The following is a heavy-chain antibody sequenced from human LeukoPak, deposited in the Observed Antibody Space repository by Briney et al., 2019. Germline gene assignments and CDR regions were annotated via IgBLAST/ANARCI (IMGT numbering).Heavy chain of an antibody. CDR2: IYYSGST. J-gene: IGHJ5*02. CDR1: GGSISSYY. Sequence: TPSETLSLTCAVSGGSISSYYWSWIRQPPGKGLEWIGYIYYSGSTNYNPSLKSRVTISVDTSKNQFSLKLSSVTAADTAVYYCAREESNNWFDPWGQGTLVTVSS. V-gene: IGHV4-59*01. CDR3: AREESNNWFDP.